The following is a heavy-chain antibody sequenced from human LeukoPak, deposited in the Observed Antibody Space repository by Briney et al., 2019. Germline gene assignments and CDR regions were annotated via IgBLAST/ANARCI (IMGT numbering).Heavy chain of an antibody. J-gene: IGHJ6*02. CDR2: INPNSGGT. Sequence: ASVTVSCKASGYTFTGYYMHWVRQAPGQGLEWMGWINPNSGGTNYAQKFQGRVTMTRDTSISTAYMELSRLRSDDTAVYCCAREGGSYYYGMDVWGQGTTVTVSS. D-gene: IGHD3-10*01. CDR1: GYTFTGYY. V-gene: IGHV1-2*02. CDR3: AREGGSYYYGMDV.